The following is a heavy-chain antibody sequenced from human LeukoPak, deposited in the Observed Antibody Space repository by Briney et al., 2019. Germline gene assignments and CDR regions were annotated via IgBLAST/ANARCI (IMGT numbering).Heavy chain of an antibody. V-gene: IGHV3-21*01. CDR2: VSSSSSYI. J-gene: IGHJ4*02. Sequence: GGSLRLSCAASGFTFSSYSMNWVRQAPGKGLEWVSSVSSSSSYIYYADSVKGRFTISRDNAKNSLYLQMNSPRAEDTAVYYCARAEAGATLYYFDYWGQGTLVTVSS. D-gene: IGHD1-26*01. CDR1: GFTFSSYS. CDR3: ARAEAGATLYYFDY.